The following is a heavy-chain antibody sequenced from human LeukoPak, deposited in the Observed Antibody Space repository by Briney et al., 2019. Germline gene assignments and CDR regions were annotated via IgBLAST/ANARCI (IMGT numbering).Heavy chain of an antibody. D-gene: IGHD6-13*01. CDR2: ISYDGSNK. Sequence: GGSLRLSCAASGFTFSSYAMHWFRQAPGKGLEWVAVISYDGSNKYYADSVKGRFTISRDNSKNTLYLQMNSLRAEDTAVYYCASPVVTEQQLVLMDYWGQGTLVTVSS. V-gene: IGHV3-30-3*01. CDR3: ASPVVTEQQLVLMDY. J-gene: IGHJ4*02. CDR1: GFTFSSYA.